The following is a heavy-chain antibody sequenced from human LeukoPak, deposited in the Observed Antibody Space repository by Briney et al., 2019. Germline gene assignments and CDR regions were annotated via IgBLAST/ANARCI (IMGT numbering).Heavy chain of an antibody. CDR3: TTPDSSGYYYFDY. CDR2: ISGSGGST. Sequence: GGSLRLSCAASGFTFSSYAMSWVRLAPGKGLEWVSAISGSGGSTYYADSVKGRFTISRDNSKNTLYLQMNSLRAEDTAVYYCTTPDSSGYYYFDYWGQGTLVTVPS. CDR1: GFTFSSYA. J-gene: IGHJ4*02. D-gene: IGHD3-22*01. V-gene: IGHV3-23*01.